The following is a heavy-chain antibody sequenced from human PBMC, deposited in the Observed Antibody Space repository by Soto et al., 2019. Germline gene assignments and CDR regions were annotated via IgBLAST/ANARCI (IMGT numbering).Heavy chain of an antibody. CDR2: IIPIFGTA. Sequence: SVKVSCKASGGTFSSYAISWVRQAPGQGLEWMGGIIPIFGTANYAQKFQGRVTITADESTSTAYMELSSLRSEDTAVYYCARSRDFWSGYSTRDLYYYYYGMDVWGQGTTVTVPS. J-gene: IGHJ6*02. D-gene: IGHD3-3*01. CDR3: ARSRDFWSGYSTRDLYYYYYGMDV. V-gene: IGHV1-69*13. CDR1: GGTFSSYA.